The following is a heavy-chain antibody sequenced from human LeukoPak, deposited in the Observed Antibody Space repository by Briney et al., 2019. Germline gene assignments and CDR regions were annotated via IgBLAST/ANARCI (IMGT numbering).Heavy chain of an antibody. CDR1: GYSFTSHL. J-gene: IGHJ4*02. D-gene: IGHD1-26*01. V-gene: IGHV1-46*01. CDR3: AREVGGFDY. Sequence: GASVKVSCKASGYSFTSHLMHWVRQAPGQGLEWMGVINPSAGDTLCGQNFQGRVTMTRDTSTTTVYMELGGLTSEDTADYYCAREVGGFDYWGQGTLVTVSS. CDR2: INPSAGDT.